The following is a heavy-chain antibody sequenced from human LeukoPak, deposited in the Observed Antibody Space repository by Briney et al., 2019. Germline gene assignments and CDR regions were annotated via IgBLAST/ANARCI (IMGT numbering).Heavy chain of an antibody. Sequence: SETLSLTCTVSGDSITSGGYYWTWIRQRPGKGLEWIGRIYTSGSTNYNPSLKSRVTMSVDTSKNQFSLKLSSVTAADTAVYYCARDREDYGGNSCLAYWGQGTLVTVSS. CDR3: ARDREDYGGNSCLAY. CDR1: GDSITSGGYY. J-gene: IGHJ4*02. CDR2: IYTSGST. V-gene: IGHV4-61*02. D-gene: IGHD4-23*01.